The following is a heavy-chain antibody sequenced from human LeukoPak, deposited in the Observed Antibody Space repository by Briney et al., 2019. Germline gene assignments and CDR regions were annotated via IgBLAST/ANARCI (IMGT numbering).Heavy chain of an antibody. J-gene: IGHJ4*02. Sequence: GGSLRLSCAASGFTFSSYAMSWVRQAPGKGLEWVSAISGSGGSTYYADSVKGRFTISRDNAKHSLYLQMNSLRAEDTAVYYCARETTAKITMIVVAHIDYWGQGTLVTVSS. CDR3: ARETTAKITMIVVAHIDY. V-gene: IGHV3-23*01. CDR1: GFTFSSYA. CDR2: ISGSGGST. D-gene: IGHD3-22*01.